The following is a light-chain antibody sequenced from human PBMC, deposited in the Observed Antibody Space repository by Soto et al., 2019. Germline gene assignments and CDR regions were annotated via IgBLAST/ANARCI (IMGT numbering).Light chain of an antibody. Sequence: DIRMTQSPSSVSASVGDRVTITCRASQDIRIWLTWYQQKPGKAPKLLFYAASTLQSGVPSRFSGSGSGTYFTLSINSLQPEDLATYYCQQAKAFPHTFGQGTKREIK. CDR3: QQAKAFPHT. V-gene: IGKV1-12*01. CDR2: AAS. J-gene: IGKJ2*01. CDR1: QDIRIW.